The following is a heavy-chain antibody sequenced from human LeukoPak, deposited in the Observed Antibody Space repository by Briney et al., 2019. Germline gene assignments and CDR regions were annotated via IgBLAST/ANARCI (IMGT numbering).Heavy chain of an antibody. CDR2: VNHSGST. CDR1: GGSFSGYY. D-gene: IGHD4-17*01. V-gene: IGHV4-34*01. CDR3: ARVLGYGDYPYYYYYGMDV. Sequence: SETLSLTCAVSGGSFSGYYWSWIRQPPGKGLEWTGEVNHSGSTNYNPSLKSRVTISVDTSKNQFSLKLSSVTAADTAVYYCARVLGYGDYPYYYYYGMDVWGQGTTVTVSS. J-gene: IGHJ6*02.